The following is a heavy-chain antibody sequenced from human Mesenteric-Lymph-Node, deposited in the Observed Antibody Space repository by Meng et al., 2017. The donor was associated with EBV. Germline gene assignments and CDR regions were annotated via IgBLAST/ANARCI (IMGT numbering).Heavy chain of an antibody. CDR1: GDIVSCNSAA. D-gene: IGHD2-15*01. J-gene: IGHJ4*02. CDR3: TRDGGLNSGGTRFDY. CDR2: TYYNPKWYN. V-gene: IGHV6-1*01. Sequence: QVQLQQSGPGLVKPSSTLYPTCAISGDIVSCNSAAWNLIRQSPSRGLEWLGRTYYNPKWYNDYAVSVKSRITINPDTSKNQFSLHLNSVTPEDTAVYYCTRDGGLNSGGTRFDYWGQGTLVTVSS.